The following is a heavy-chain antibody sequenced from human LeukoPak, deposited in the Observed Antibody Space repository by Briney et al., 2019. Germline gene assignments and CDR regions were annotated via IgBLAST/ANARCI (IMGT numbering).Heavy chain of an antibody. D-gene: IGHD2-15*01. V-gene: IGHV3-23*01. J-gene: IGHJ3*02. Sequence: PGGSLRLSCAASGFTFSSYVMSWVRQAPGKGLEWVSGISGSGGTTYHADSVKGRFTISRDNSKNTLYLEMNSLRAEDTAVYYCAKLSGGSLAAFDIWGQGTMVTVSS. CDR3: AKLSGGSLAAFDI. CDR1: GFTFSSYV. CDR2: ISGSGGTT.